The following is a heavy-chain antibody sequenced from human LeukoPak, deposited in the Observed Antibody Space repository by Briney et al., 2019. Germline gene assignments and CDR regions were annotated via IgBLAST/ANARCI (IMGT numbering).Heavy chain of an antibody. J-gene: IGHJ4*02. D-gene: IGHD6-13*01. Sequence: TSLRVSCKPSGYTFTRYGISWVRPAPGQALEWMGWISAYNVNTNYAQKIQRRVTMTTDTSTSTAYMELRSLTSDDTPGSSCLSGAVPGIAAAGTMHYFDYWGQGKLVTVSS. CDR2: ISAYNVNT. CDR3: LSGAVPGIAAAGTMHYFDY. V-gene: IGHV1-18*01. CDR1: GYTFTRYG.